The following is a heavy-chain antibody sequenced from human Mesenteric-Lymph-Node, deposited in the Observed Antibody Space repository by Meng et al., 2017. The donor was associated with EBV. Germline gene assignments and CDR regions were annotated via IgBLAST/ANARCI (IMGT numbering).Heavy chain of an antibody. Sequence: PLVGSGGGFIQPWGSLRLSCAAAGNTVSSNFMSWVRQAPGKGLEWVSFIYSGGSTYYADSVKGRFTISRDNSKNTLYLQMNSLRAEDTAVYYCARGMGATEIRYWGQGTLVTVSS. CDR3: ARGMGATEIRY. CDR1: GNTVSSNF. D-gene: IGHD1-26*01. J-gene: IGHJ4*02. CDR2: IYSGGST. V-gene: IGHV3-53*01.